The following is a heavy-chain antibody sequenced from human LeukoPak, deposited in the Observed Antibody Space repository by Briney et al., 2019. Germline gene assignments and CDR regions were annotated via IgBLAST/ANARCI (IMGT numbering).Heavy chain of an antibody. CDR3: ARGGEYSYGWKNSYHMDL. CDR2: INPNSGGT. Sequence: ASVKVSCKASGYTFTGNYMHWVRQAPGQGLEWMGWINPNSGGTNYAQKFQGRVTMTRDTSISTAYMELSRLRSDDTAVYYCARGGEYSYGWKNSYHMDLWGKGTTVTVSS. CDR1: GYTFTGNY. V-gene: IGHV1-2*02. J-gene: IGHJ6*03. D-gene: IGHD5-18*01.